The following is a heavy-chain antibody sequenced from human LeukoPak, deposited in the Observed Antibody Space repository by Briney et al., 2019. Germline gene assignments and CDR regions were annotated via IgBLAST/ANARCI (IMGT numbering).Heavy chain of an antibody. CDR1: GGSISSGDYY. Sequence: SQTLSLTCTVSGGSISSGDYYWSWVRQPPGKGLEWIGYIYYSGITYYNPSLKSRVTISVDTSKNQFSLKLSSVTAADTAVYYCARLDYGDYEVDYWGQGTLVTVSS. V-gene: IGHV4-30-4*01. CDR3: ARLDYGDYEVDY. CDR2: IYYSGIT. J-gene: IGHJ4*02. D-gene: IGHD4-17*01.